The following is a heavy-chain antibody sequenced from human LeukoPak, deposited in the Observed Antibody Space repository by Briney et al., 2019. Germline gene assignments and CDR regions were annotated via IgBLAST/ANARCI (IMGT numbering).Heavy chain of an antibody. CDR1: GGSISSGGYY. J-gene: IGHJ4*02. V-gene: IGHV4-31*03. CDR3: ARGDHYDYVWGSYRFDY. CDR2: IYYSGST. D-gene: IGHD3-16*02. Sequence: SQTLSLTCTVSGGSISSGGYYWSWLRQHPGKGLEWIGYIYYSGSTYYNPSLKSRVTISVDTSKNQFSLKLSSVTAADTAVYYCARGDHYDYVWGSYRFDYWGQGTLVTVSS.